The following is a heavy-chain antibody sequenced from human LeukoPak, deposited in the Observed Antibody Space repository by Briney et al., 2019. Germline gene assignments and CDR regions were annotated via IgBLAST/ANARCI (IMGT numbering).Heavy chain of an antibody. CDR2: ITGSGDST. J-gene: IGHJ5*02. D-gene: IGHD1-1*01. V-gene: IGHV3-23*01. CDR1: GFTFISYG. Sequence: GGSLRLSCAASGFTFISYGMSWVRQAPGKGLEWVSHITGSGDSTYYVDSVKGRFTISRDNSKNTLYLQMNSLRAEDTAVYYCAKDQSGTTPWGQGTLVTVSS. CDR3: AKDQSGTTP.